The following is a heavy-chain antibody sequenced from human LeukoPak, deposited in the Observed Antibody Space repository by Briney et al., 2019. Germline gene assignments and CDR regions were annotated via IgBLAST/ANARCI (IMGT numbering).Heavy chain of an antibody. V-gene: IGHV3-33*01. CDR1: GFTFSRFG. CDR3: ARDYYYDSSGYWDYYFDY. D-gene: IGHD3-22*01. CDR2: IWYDGSNK. J-gene: IGHJ4*02. Sequence: GGSLRLSCAASGFTFSRFGMHWVRQAPGKGLEWVAVIWYDGSNKYYADSVEGRFTISRDNSKNTLYLEMNSLGAEDTAVYYCARDYYYDSSGYWDYYFDYWGQGTLVSVSS.